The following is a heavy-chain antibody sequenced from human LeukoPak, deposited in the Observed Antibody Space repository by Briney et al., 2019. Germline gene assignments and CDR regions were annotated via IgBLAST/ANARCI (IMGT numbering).Heavy chain of an antibody. D-gene: IGHD6-13*01. CDR1: GGSISSYY. Sequence: SETLSLTCTVSGGSISSYYWSWIRQPPGKGLEWIGYIYYSGSTNYNPSLKSRVTISVDTSKNQFSLKLSSVTAADTAVYYCARDRPGGSSLDYWGQGTLVTVSS. J-gene: IGHJ4*02. CDR3: ARDRPGGSSLDY. V-gene: IGHV4-59*01. CDR2: IYYSGST.